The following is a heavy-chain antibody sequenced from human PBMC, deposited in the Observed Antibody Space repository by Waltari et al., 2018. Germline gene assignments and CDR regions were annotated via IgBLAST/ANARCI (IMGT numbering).Heavy chain of an antibody. D-gene: IGHD6-6*01. Sequence: QVQLQESGPGLVKPSQTLSLTCTVSGGSISSGGSYWSWIRQHPGKGLEWIGYIYYSGSTYYNPSLKSLVTISVDTSKNQFSLKLSSVTAADTAVYYCARVLASGSSSSYYFDYWGQGTLVTVSS. CDR1: GGSISSGGSY. CDR2: IYYSGST. CDR3: ARVLASGSSSSYYFDY. V-gene: IGHV4-31*01. J-gene: IGHJ4*02.